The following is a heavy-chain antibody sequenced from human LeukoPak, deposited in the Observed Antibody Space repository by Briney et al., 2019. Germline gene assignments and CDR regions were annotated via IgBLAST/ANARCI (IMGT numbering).Heavy chain of an antibody. CDR2: ISSSGSTI. CDR3: ARDPETDYDSSGYDSRDWAFDI. CDR1: GFTFSSYE. V-gene: IGHV3-48*03. J-gene: IGHJ3*02. Sequence: GALRLSCAASGFTFSSYEMNWVRQAPGKGLEWVSYISSSGSTIYYADSVKGRFTISRDNAKNSLYLQMNSLRAEDTAVYYCARDPETDYDSSGYDSRDWAFDIWGQGTMVTVSS. D-gene: IGHD3-22*01.